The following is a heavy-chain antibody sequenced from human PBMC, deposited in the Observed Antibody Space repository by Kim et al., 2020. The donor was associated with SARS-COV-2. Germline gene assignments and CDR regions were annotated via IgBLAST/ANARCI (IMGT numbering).Heavy chain of an antibody. D-gene: IGHD2-8*01. J-gene: IGHJ4*02. CDR2: MYPGDSDT. CDR1: GYSFTTYW. Sequence: GESLKISCQGFGYSFTTYWIGWVRQMPGKGLESVGIMYPGDSDTRYSPYFRGHVTISADKPIATAYLQWSSLKASDTAMYYCVRAPSGVSNPHYIDYWGQGTLVTVSS. CDR3: VRAPSGVSNPHYIDY. V-gene: IGHV5-51*04.